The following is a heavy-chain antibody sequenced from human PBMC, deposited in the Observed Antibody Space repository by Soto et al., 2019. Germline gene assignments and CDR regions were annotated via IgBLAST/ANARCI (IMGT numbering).Heavy chain of an antibody. J-gene: IGHJ6*02. CDR2: ISGSGGST. Sequence: GGSLRLSCADSGFTFSSYAMSWVRQAPGKGLEWVSAISGSGGSTYYADSVKGRFTISRDNSKNTLYLQMNSLRAEDTAVYYCAKARGSYYNYYYNMDVWGQGTTVTVSS. CDR3: AKARGSYYNYYYNMDV. V-gene: IGHV3-23*01. D-gene: IGHD1-26*01. CDR1: GFTFSSYA.